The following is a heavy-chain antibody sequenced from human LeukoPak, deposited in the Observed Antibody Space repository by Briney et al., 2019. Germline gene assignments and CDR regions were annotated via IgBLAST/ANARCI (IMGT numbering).Heavy chain of an antibody. CDR2: INSDGSDT. Sequence: GGSLRLSCAASGFTFSRYWMHWGRQAPGKGLVWVSRINSDGSDTTYADSVKGRFTISRDNAKNTLYLQVNSLRAEDTAVYYRLSGSWYFDYWGQGTLVTVSS. J-gene: IGHJ4*02. CDR3: LSGSWYFDY. D-gene: IGHD6-19*01. V-gene: IGHV3-74*03. CDR1: GFTFSRYW.